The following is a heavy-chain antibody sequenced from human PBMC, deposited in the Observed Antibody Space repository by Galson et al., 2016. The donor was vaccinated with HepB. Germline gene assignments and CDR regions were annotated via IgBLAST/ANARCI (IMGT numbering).Heavy chain of an antibody. V-gene: IGHV3-33*08. D-gene: IGHD4-17*01. CDR1: GFTFNNYG. J-gene: IGHJ6*02. CDR2: ISYDGNNR. Sequence: SLRLSCATSGFTFNNYGINWVRQAPGKGLEWVAVISYDGNNRHYADAVKGRFTISRDSSTNTVYLQMNSLRADDTAVYFCARDRGLLHYYYGKDVWGQGATGTVSS. CDR3: ARDRGLLHYYYGKDV.